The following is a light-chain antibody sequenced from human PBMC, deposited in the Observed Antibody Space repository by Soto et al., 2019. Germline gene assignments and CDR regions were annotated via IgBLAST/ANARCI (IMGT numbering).Light chain of an antibody. CDR1: SSDLGRYYY. CDR3: PSYADSQFL. CDR2: DVT. Sequence: QSVLTQPHSVSGSPGQSVTISCTGTSSDLGRYYYVSWYQHHPGKAPKLIIYDVTKRPSGVPDRFSGSKSGNTASLIISGLQAEDEGTYFCPSYADSQFLFRGGTKLAVL. J-gene: IGLJ3*02. V-gene: IGLV2-11*01.